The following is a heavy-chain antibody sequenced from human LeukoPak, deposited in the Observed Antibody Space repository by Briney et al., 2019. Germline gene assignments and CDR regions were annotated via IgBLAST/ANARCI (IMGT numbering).Heavy chain of an antibody. J-gene: IGHJ6*02. V-gene: IGHV4-34*01. CDR1: GGSFSGYY. Sequence: PSETPSLTCAVYGGSFSGYYWSWIRQPPGKGLEWIGEINHSGSTNYNPSLKSRVTISVDTSKNQFSLKLSSVTAADMAVYYCARAQIVVVYYYYYGMDVWGQGTTVTVSS. CDR2: INHSGST. D-gene: IGHD3-22*01. CDR3: ARAQIVVVYYYYYGMDV.